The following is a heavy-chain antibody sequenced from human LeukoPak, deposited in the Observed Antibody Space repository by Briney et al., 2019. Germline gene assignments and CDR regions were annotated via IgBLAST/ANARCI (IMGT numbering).Heavy chain of an antibody. J-gene: IGHJ4*02. D-gene: IGHD3-10*01. CDR2: IIPIFGTA. CDR3: ARDCGERGSGSY. CDR1: GGTFSSYA. Sequence: SVKVSCKASGGTFSSYAISWVRQATGQGLEWMGGIIPIFGTANYAQKFQGRVTITADKSTSTAYMELSSLRSDDTAVYYCARDCGERGSGSYWGQGTLVTVSS. V-gene: IGHV1-69*06.